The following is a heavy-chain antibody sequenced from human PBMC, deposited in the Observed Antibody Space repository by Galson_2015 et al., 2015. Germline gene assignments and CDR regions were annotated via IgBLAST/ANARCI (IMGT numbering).Heavy chain of an antibody. D-gene: IGHD2-2*01. CDR1: GFTFSSYD. CDR2: ISGSSRTI. CDR3: VEYQAPNRYFHH. J-gene: IGHJ1*01. V-gene: IGHV3-23*01. Sequence: SLRLSCAGSGFTFSSYDMMWVRQAPGKGPEWVSAISGSSRTIYYADSVKGRFTISRDNSKNTLYLQMNSLRAEDTALYYCVEYQAPNRYFHHWGQGTLVTVSS.